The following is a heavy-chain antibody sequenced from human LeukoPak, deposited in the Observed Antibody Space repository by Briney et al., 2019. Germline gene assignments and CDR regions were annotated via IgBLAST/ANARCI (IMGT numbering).Heavy chain of an antibody. CDR2: ISAGGENT. Sequence: GGSLRLSCAASGFTFTSYAMSWIRQAPGKVLEWFSAISAGGENTYYADSVKGWLTISRDNSNNTLYLQMNSLRAEDTATYYCANPRAMRTGVGRYFDLWGRGTLVTVSS. D-gene: IGHD3-10*01. CDR1: GFTFTSYA. CDR3: ANPRAMRTGVGRYFDL. V-gene: IGHV3-23*01. J-gene: IGHJ2*01.